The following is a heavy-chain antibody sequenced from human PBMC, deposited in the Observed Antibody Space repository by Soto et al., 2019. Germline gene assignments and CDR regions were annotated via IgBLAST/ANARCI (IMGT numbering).Heavy chain of an antibody. J-gene: IGHJ4*02. D-gene: IGHD7-27*01. CDR3: ARGPSGDKVDY. Sequence: GSLRLSCASSGFTFSSYSLNLVRQAPGKGLEWIGSIYYSGSTYYNPSLKSRVTISVDTSKNQFSLDLNSVTAADTAVYYCARGPSGDKVDYWGQGILVTVSS. V-gene: IGHV4-59*05. CDR1: GFTFSSYS. CDR2: IYYSGST.